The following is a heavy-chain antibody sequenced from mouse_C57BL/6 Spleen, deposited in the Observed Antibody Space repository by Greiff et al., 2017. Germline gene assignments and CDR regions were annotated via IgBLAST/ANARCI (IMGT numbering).Heavy chain of an antibody. CDR1: GYTFTDYY. CDR3: ARYYIMDY. CDR2: INPNNGGT. Sequence: VQLQQSGPELVKPGASVKISCKASGYTFTDYYMNWVKQSHGKSLEWIGDINPNNGGTSYNQKFKGKDTLTVDKSSSTAYMELRSLTSEDSAVYYCARYYIMDYWGQGTSVTVSS. V-gene: IGHV1-26*01. J-gene: IGHJ4*01.